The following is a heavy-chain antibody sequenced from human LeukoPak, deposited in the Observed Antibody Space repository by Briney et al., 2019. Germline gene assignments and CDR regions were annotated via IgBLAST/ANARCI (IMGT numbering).Heavy chain of an antibody. CDR2: FDPEDGET. V-gene: IGHV1-24*01. CDR1: GYTLTELS. Sequence: ASVKVSCKVSGYTLTELSMHWVRQAPGKGLEWMGGFDPEDGETIYAQKFQGRVTMTEDTSTDTAYMELNSLRAEDTAVYYCAKDLSYDFWSGYWCYWGQGTLVTVSS. CDR3: AKDLSYDFWSGYWCY. D-gene: IGHD3-3*01. J-gene: IGHJ4*02.